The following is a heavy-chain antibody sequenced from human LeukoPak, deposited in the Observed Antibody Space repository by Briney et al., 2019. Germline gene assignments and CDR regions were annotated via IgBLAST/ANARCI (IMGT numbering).Heavy chain of an antibody. CDR3: AKDIVVVPAASDY. Sequence: PSETLSLTCTVSGGSISGYYWSWIRQPPGKGLEWIGFIYDSGSTNYNPSLKSQITISVDTSKNQFSLKLSSVTAADTAVYYCAKDIVVVPAASDYWGQGTLVAVSS. V-gene: IGHV4-59*08. J-gene: IGHJ4*02. D-gene: IGHD2-2*01. CDR2: IYDSGST. CDR1: GGSISGYY.